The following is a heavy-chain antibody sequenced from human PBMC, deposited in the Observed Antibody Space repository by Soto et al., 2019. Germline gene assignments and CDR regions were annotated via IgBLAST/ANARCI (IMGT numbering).Heavy chain of an antibody. CDR3: ARVEGLRFLEWSYYGMDV. CDR2: IWYDGSNK. D-gene: IGHD3-3*01. CDR1: GFTFSSYG. Sequence: QVQLVESGGGVVQPGRSLRLSCAASGFTFSSYGMHWVRQAPGKGLEWVAVIWYDGSNKYYADSVKGRFTISRDNSKNTLYLQMNSLRAEDTAVYYCARVEGLRFLEWSYYGMDVWGQGTTVTVSS. V-gene: IGHV3-33*01. J-gene: IGHJ6*02.